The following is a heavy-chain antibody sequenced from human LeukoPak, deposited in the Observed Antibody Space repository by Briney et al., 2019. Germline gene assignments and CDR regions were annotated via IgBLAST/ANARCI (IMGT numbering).Heavy chain of an antibody. V-gene: IGHV4-34*01. Sequence: SETLSLTCAVYGGSFSGYYWSWIRQPPGKGLEWIGEINHSGSTNYNPSLKSRVTISVDTSKNQFSLKLSSVTAADTAVYYCATGRPSYYYDSSGYEFDPWGQGALVTVSS. CDR1: GGSFSGYY. CDR2: INHSGST. D-gene: IGHD3-22*01. CDR3: ATGRPSYYYDSSGYEFDP. J-gene: IGHJ5*02.